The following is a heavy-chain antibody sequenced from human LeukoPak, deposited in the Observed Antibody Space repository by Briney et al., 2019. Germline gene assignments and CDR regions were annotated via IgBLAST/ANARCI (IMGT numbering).Heavy chain of an antibody. V-gene: IGHV4-39*07. D-gene: IGHD5-18*01. CDR1: GGSISSSSYY. CDR3: ARVDSYGNYYYYMDV. J-gene: IGHJ6*03. CDR2: IYYSGST. Sequence: PSETLSLTCTVSGGSISSSSYYWGWIRQPPGKGLEWIGSIYYSGSTYYNPSLKSRVTISVDTSKNQFSLKLSSVTAADTAVYYCARVDSYGNYYYYMDVWGKGTTVTISS.